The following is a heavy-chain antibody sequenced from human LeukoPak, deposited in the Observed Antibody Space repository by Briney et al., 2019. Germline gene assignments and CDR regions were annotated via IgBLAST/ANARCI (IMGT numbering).Heavy chain of an antibody. J-gene: IGHJ4*02. CDR1: GFTFSRYS. D-gene: IGHD2-15*01. CDR2: ISASGSHI. CDR3: ARGPQFCSGGSCFGYYFDY. V-gene: IGHV3-21*01. Sequence: GGSLILSCAASGFTFSRYSMNWVRQPPGKGLEWVSSISASGSHIYYADSVKGRFSISRDSARNSVYVQMSSLRAEDTAVYYCARGPQFCSGGSCFGYYFDYWGQGALVTVSS.